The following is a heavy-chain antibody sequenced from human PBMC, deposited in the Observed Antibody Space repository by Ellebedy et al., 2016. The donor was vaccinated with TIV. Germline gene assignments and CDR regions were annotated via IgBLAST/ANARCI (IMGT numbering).Heavy chain of an antibody. J-gene: IGHJ6*02. CDR3: ASLPNYYYYYGMDV. Sequence: MPSETLSLTCAVYGGSFSGYYWSWIRQPPGKGLEWIGEINHSGSTNYNPSLKSRVTISVDTSKNQFSLKLSSVTAADTAVYYCASLPNYYYYYGMDVWGQGTTVTVSS. CDR2: INHSGST. V-gene: IGHV4-34*01. CDR1: GGSFSGYY.